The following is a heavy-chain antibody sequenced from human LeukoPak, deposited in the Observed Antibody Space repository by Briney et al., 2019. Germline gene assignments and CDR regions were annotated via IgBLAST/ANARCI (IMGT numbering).Heavy chain of an antibody. CDR3: ARVSSGWHGYLDY. CDR1: GYTFTSYA. D-gene: IGHD6-25*01. CDR2: INAGNGNA. Sequence: ASVKVSCTASGYTFTSYAMHWVRQAPGQRLEWMGWINAGNGNATYTQKFQDRVTFTRDTSASTAYMDLSSLRSEETAVYYCARVSSGWHGYLDYWGQGTPVTVSS. V-gene: IGHV1-3*01. J-gene: IGHJ4*02.